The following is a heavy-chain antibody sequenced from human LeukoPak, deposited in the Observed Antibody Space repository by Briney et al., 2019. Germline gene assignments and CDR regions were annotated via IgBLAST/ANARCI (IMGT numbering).Heavy chain of an antibody. J-gene: IGHJ5*02. CDR2: TYYSGST. D-gene: IGHD3-10*01. CDR3: ARGVYYYGSGRFDP. CDR1: GGSTSSGDYY. V-gene: IGHV4-30-4*01. Sequence: SETLSLTCTVSGGSTSSGDYYWSWIRQPPGKGLEWIGYTYYSGSTYYNPSLKSRVTISVDTSKNQFSLKLSSVTAADTAVYYCARGVYYYGSGRFDPWGQGTLVTVSS.